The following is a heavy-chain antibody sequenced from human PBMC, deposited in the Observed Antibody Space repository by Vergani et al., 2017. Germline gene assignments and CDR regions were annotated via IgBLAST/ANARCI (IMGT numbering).Heavy chain of an antibody. D-gene: IGHD6-13*01. CDR3: ARDPLYSTTWPFLLLGMDV. J-gene: IGHJ6*02. CDR2: FYTGGGT. Sequence: QVQLQESGPGLVRPSQTLSLTCTVSGGSISSGCYYWSWFRQPAGKGLEWIGRFYTGGGTSYNPSLKSRVTISVDTSKNQFSLQLSSVTAADTAVYYCARDPLYSTTWPFLLLGMDVWGQGTTVTVSS. V-gene: IGHV4-61*02. CDR1: GGSISSGCYY.